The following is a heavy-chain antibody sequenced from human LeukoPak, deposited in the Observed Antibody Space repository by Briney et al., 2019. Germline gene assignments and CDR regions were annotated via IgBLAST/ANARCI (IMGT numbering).Heavy chain of an antibody. Sequence: PGGSLRLSCAASGFSFSSYAMHWVRQAPGKGLEWVAVMSSDATNTYYAASVKGRFTISRGISKNTLYLQMNSLRAEDTAVHYCAREVSVVRGVNWGQGTLVTVSS. CDR2: MSSDATNT. CDR3: AREVSVVRGVN. CDR1: GFSFSSYA. J-gene: IGHJ4*02. D-gene: IGHD3-10*01. V-gene: IGHV3-30-3*01.